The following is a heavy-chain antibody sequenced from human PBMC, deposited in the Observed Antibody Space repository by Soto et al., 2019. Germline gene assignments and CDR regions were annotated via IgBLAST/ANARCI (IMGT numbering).Heavy chain of an antibody. D-gene: IGHD3-3*01. Sequence: PSETLSLTCAVYGGSFSGYYWSWIRQPPGKGLEWIGEINHSGSTNYNPSLKSRVTISVDTSKNQFSLKLSSVTAADTAVYYCARLYDFWSGPWRDAFDIWGQGTMVTVSS. CDR1: GGSFSGYY. J-gene: IGHJ3*02. V-gene: IGHV4-34*01. CDR2: INHSGST. CDR3: ARLYDFWSGPWRDAFDI.